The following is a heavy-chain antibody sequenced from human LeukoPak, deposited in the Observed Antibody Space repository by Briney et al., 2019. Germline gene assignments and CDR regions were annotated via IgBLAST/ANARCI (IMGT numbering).Heavy chain of an antibody. J-gene: IGHJ4*02. CDR2: ILSTGDT. Sequence: GESLRLSCAASGFTFSYYDMHWVRQATGKGLEWVSTILSTGDTYYAGSVKGRFTISRENAKNSLYLQMNGLRAGDTAVYYCARATEGFDYWGQGTLVTVSS. CDR3: ARATEGFDY. CDR1: GFTFSYYD. V-gene: IGHV3-13*04.